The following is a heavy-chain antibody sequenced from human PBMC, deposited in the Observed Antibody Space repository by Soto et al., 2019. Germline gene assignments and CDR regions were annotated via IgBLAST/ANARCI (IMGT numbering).Heavy chain of an antibody. J-gene: IGHJ4*02. CDR1: GYTFTSYY. D-gene: IGHD5-18*01. Sequence: ASVKVSCKASGYTFTSYYMHWVRQAPGQGLEWMGIINPSGGSASYAQKFQGRVTMTRDTSTSTVYMELSSLRSEDTDVYYCARDQAQTAMVTDYWGQGTLVTVSS. V-gene: IGHV1-46*01. CDR3: ARDQAQTAMVTDY. CDR2: INPSGGSA.